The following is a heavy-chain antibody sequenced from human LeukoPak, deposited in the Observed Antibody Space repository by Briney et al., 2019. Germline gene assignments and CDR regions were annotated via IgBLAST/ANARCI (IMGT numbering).Heavy chain of an antibody. Sequence: GGSLTLSCAASGFTFSSYTMNWVRQPPGKGLEWVSPISSSSSYIYYADSVTGRFTISRDNAKNSLYLQMNSLRAEDTAVYYCARDHIRGDSYFDYWGQGTLVTVSS. CDR1: GFTFSSYT. D-gene: IGHD2-21*02. J-gene: IGHJ4*02. V-gene: IGHV3-21*01. CDR2: ISSSSSYI. CDR3: ARDHIRGDSYFDY.